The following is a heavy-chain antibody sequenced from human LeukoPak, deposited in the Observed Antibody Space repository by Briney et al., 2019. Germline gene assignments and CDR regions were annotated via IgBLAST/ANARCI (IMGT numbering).Heavy chain of an antibody. V-gene: IGHV3-21*01. Sequence: PGGSLRLSCAASGFTFSSYSMNWVRQAPGKGLEWVSSISSSSSYIFYAASVTGRFTVSRDNAKNSLYLQMNSLRAEDTAVYYCTGGPGNWGMSNYWGQGTLVTVSS. CDR1: GFTFSSYS. CDR2: ISSSSSYI. J-gene: IGHJ4*02. D-gene: IGHD7-27*01. CDR3: TGGPGNWGMSNY.